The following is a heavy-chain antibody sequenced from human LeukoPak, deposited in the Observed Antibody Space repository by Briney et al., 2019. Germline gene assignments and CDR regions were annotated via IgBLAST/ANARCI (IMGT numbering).Heavy chain of an antibody. CDR1: GFAFSSFD. Sequence: PGGSLRLSCAASGFAFSSFDMLWVRQSPTKGLEWVARILTNGDTDYGASVEGRFTISIENVKSYVYLQMNRLRDGDTVVYYCARDRFGERTFEKWGQGKMVTVSS. D-gene: IGHD3-10*01. V-gene: IGHV3-13*01. J-gene: IGHJ3*02. CDR2: ILTNGDT. CDR3: ARDRFGERTFEK.